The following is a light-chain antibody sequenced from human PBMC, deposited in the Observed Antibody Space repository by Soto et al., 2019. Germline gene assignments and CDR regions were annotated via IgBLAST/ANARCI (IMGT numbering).Light chain of an antibody. CDR3: QQYYSTPLT. V-gene: IGKV4-1*01. J-gene: IGKJ4*01. CDR2: WAS. CDR1: QSVLYSSNNKSY. Sequence: IVMTQSPDSLAVSLGERATINCKSSQSVLYSSNNKSYLAWFQQKPGQPPKLLIYWASNRESGVPDRFSGSGSGTDFTLSISSLQAGDVAVYYCQQYYSTPLTFGGGNKVEIK.